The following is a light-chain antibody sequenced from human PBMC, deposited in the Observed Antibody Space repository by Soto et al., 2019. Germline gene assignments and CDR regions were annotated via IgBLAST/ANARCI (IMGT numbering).Light chain of an antibody. CDR3: QQSNSFPFT. V-gene: IGKV1-12*01. J-gene: IGKJ3*01. CDR2: APS. Sequence: DIPITQSQSSASAAVGDRVTITCRASQALSSWLAWYQQKPGKAPKLLIYAPSSLQSGGPSRFIGSGSGTYFTLTISSLQPEDFATYDCQQSNSFPFTFGPGTKVDIK. CDR1: QALSSW.